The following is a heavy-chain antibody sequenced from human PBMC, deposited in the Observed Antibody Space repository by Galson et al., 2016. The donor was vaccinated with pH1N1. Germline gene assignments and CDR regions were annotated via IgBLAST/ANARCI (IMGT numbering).Heavy chain of an antibody. J-gene: IGHJ4*02. V-gene: IGHV4-31*03. CDR1: GGSISSGGYY. D-gene: IGHD3-16*01. CDR3: ARVPRGEQLYYFDY. CDR2: IYYSGST. Sequence: TLSLPCTVSGGSISSGGYYWSWIRQHPGKGLEWIGYIYYSGSTYYNPSLNSRVTISVDTSKNQFSLKLSSVTAADTAVYYCARVPRGEQLYYFDYWGQGTLVTVSS.